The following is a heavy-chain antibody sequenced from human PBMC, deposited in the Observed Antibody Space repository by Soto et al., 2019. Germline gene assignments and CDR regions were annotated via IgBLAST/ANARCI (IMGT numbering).Heavy chain of an antibody. V-gene: IGHV3-9*01. D-gene: IGHD6-13*01. CDR2: ISWTSGSI. J-gene: IGHJ4*02. CDR3: AKDSGSSWTLADLDH. CDR1: GFTFDDYA. Sequence: EVQLVESGGGLVQPGRSLRLSCAASGFTFDDYAMHWVRQAPGKGLEWVLGISWTSGSIGYADSVKGRFTSSRDNAKNSLYVQMNSLRVEDTALYYCAKDSGSSWTLADLDHWGQGTLVTVSS.